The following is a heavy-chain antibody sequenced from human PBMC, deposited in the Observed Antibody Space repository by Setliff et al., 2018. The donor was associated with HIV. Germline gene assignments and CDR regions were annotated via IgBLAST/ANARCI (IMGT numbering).Heavy chain of an antibody. V-gene: IGHV4-39*01. CDR1: GGSISRSTYY. D-gene: IGHD2-2*01. Sequence: SETLSLTCAVSGGSISRSTYYWGWIRQPPGKGLEWIGTIYYSGSTYYNPSLKSRVTISVDTSKNQFSLKLSSVTAADTAVYYCARHSPTYCSGTSCYDNWFDPWGQGTLVTVSS. J-gene: IGHJ5*02. CDR3: ARHSPTYCSGTSCYDNWFDP. CDR2: IYYSGST.